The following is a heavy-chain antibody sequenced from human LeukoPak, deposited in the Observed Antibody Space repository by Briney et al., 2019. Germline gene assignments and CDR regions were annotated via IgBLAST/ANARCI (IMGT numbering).Heavy chain of an antibody. CDR3: TTDLRP. Sequence: GGSLRLSCAASGFTFNLAYMTWVRQAPGKGLEWVARIKSKTDGGTTYYAAPVKGRFTISRDDSKNTLYLQMNSLKIEDTALYYCTTDLRPWGQGTLVTVSS. D-gene: IGHD3-3*01. CDR2: IKSKTDGGTT. V-gene: IGHV3-15*01. CDR1: GFTFNLAY. J-gene: IGHJ1*01.